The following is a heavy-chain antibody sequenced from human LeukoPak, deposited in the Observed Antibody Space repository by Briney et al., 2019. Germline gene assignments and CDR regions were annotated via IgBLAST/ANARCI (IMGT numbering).Heavy chain of an antibody. V-gene: IGHV3-30*19. J-gene: IGHJ6*02. Sequence: GRSLRLSCAASGFTFSSYGMHWVRQAPGKGLEWVAVISYDGSNKYYADSVKGRFTISRDNSKNTLYLQMNSLRAEDTAVYYCARGGPVTTVIREDYYYGMDVWGQGTTVTVSS. CDR3: ARGGPVTTVIREDYYYGMDV. CDR1: GFTFSSYG. D-gene: IGHD4-17*01. CDR2: ISYDGSNK.